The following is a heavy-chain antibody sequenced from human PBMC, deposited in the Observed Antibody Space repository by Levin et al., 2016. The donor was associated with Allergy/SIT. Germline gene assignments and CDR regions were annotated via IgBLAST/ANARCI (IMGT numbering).Heavy chain of an antibody. V-gene: IGHV3-48*01. CDR3: ARSIAAADRYHFDY. D-gene: IGHD6-13*01. CDR2: ISSSSSTI. Sequence: WIRQPPGKGLEWVSYISSSSSTIYYADSVKGRFTISRDNSKNTLYLQMNSLRAEDTAVYYCARSIAAADRYHFDYWGQGTLVTVSS. J-gene: IGHJ4*02.